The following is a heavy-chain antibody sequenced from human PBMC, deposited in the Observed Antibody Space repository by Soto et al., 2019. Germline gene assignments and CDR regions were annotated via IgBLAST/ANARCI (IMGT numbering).Heavy chain of an antibody. CDR1: GFSPSTIGLG. CDR2: IYWNDDK. CDR3: AHRPSGWYLFDY. D-gene: IGHD6-19*01. Sequence: SGPTLVNPTQTLTLTCTFSGFSPSTIGLGVGWIRQPPGKALEWLALIYWNDDKRYSPSLKARLTITKDTSKNQVVLTMTNMDPVDTATYYCAHRPSGWYLFDYWGQGTLVTVSS. J-gene: IGHJ4*02. V-gene: IGHV2-5*01.